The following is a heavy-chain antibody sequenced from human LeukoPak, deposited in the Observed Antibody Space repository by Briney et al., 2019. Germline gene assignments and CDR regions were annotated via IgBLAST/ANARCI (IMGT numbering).Heavy chain of an antibody. CDR1: GFTFSSYG. V-gene: IGHV3-33*01. CDR2: IWYDGSNK. J-gene: IGHJ4*02. Sequence: GGSLRLSCAASGFTFSSYGMHWVRQAPGKGLEWVAVIWYDGSNKYYADSVKGRFTISRDNSKNTLYLQMNSLRAEDTAVYYCARGPYYYDSSGYLDDWGQGTLVTVSS. CDR3: ARGPYYYDSSGYLDD. D-gene: IGHD3-22*01.